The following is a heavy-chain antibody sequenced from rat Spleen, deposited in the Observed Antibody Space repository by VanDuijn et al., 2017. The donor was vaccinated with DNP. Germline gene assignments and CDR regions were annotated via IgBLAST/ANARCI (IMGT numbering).Heavy chain of an antibody. Sequence: EVQLQESGPGLVKPSQSLSLTCSVTGYSITSNYWGWIRKFPGDKMEYIGHISYSGGTNYNPSFKSLISITRDTSKNHFFLHLNSVTTDDTATYYCARWTRYFDYWGQGVMVTVSS. CDR2: ISYSGGT. CDR1: GYSITSNY. J-gene: IGHJ2*01. D-gene: IGHD1-7*01. V-gene: IGHV3-1*01. CDR3: ARWTRYFDY.